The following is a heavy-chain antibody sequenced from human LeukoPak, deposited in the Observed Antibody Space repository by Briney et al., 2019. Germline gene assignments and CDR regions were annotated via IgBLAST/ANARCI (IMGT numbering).Heavy chain of an antibody. V-gene: IGHV1-24*01. CDR1: GYTLTELS. CDR3: ATGGLYDPLDY. CDR2: FEPAGGEI. J-gene: IGHJ4*02. Sequence: ASVKVSCKVSGYTLTELSMHWVRQAPGKGLEWMGGFEPAGGEIIYAQSLQGRFTITEDTSTDTAYMELRSLGSEDTAVYYCATGGLYDPLDYWGRGTLVTVSS. D-gene: IGHD3-3*01.